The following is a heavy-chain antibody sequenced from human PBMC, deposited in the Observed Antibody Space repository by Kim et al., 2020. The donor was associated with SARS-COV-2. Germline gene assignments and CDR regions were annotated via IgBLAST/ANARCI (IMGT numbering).Heavy chain of an antibody. V-gene: IGHV3-21*01. J-gene: IGHJ6*02. Sequence: SYARAVKGRFTISRANAKNSQYLQMNSLGAEDTAVYYCANTRAYYYGMDVWGQGTTVTVSS. CDR3: ANTRAYYYGMDV.